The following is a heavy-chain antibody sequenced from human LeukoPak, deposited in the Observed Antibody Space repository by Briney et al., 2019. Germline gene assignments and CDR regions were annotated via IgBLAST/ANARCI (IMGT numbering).Heavy chain of an antibody. CDR1: GGSFSVYY. CDR3: ARDKITMVGYYYYGMDV. J-gene: IGHJ6*02. Sequence: AATLSLTCAVYGGSFSVYYWSWVRHHPGKGLEWLGEINHSGSTNYNPSLKSRVTISVDTSKNQFSLKLSSVTAADTAVYYCARDKITMVGYYYYGMDVWGQGTTVTVSS. V-gene: IGHV4-34*01. D-gene: IGHD3-10*01. CDR2: INHSGST.